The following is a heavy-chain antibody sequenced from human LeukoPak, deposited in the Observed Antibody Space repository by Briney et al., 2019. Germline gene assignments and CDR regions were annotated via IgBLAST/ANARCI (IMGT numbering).Heavy chain of an antibody. D-gene: IGHD3-10*01. V-gene: IGHV4-34*01. CDR1: GGSFSGYY. CDR2: INHSGST. J-gene: IGHJ4*02. Sequence: SETLSLTCAVYGGSFSGYYWSWIRQPPGKGLEWIGEINHSGSTNYNPSLKSRVTISVDTSKNQFSLKLSSATAADTAVYYCARVQMVRGVIYWGQGTLVTVSS. CDR3: ARVQMVRGVIY.